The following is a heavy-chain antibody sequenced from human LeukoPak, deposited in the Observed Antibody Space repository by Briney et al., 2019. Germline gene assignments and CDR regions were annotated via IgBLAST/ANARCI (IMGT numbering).Heavy chain of an antibody. J-gene: IGHJ4*02. CDR1: GFTSTDEY. CDR2: INPYSGAI. CDR3: ARDYSSSSGYFDY. D-gene: IGHD6-6*01. Sequence: ASVKVSFKSSGFTSTDEYIHWVRQAPGQGLEWMGWINPYSGAINYAQKFQGRVTLTRDTSISTAYMELSRLTSGDTAVYYCARDYSSSSGYFDYWGQGTLVTVSS. V-gene: IGHV1-2*02.